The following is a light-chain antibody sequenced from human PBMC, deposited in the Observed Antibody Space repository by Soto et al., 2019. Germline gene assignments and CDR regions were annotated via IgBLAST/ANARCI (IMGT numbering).Light chain of an antibody. Sequence: EIVMTQSPATLSVSPGERATLSCRASQSVSSNLAWYQQKPGQAPRLLIYGASTRATGIPARFSGSGSGTDFTLTISSLQTEDLAVYYCQQYNKWITFGQGTLLEIK. CDR2: GAS. CDR1: QSVSSN. J-gene: IGKJ5*01. CDR3: QQYNKWIT. V-gene: IGKV3-15*01.